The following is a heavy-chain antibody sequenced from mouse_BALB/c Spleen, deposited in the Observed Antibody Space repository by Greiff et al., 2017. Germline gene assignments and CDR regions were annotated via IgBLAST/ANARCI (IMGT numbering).Heavy chain of an antibody. CDR3: ARGGGNYDSYAMDY. J-gene: IGHJ4*01. CDR1: GYAFSSYW. Sequence: QVQLKESGAELVRPGSSVKISCKASGYAFSSYWMNWVKQRPGQGLEWIGQIYPGDGDTNYNGKFKGKATLTADKSSSTAYMQLSSLTSEDSAVYFCARGGGNYDSYAMDYWGQGTSVTVSS. D-gene: IGHD1-1*02. V-gene: IGHV1-80*01. CDR2: IYPGDGDT.